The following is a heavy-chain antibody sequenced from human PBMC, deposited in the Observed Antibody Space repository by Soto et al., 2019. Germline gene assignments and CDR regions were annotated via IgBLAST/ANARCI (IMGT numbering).Heavy chain of an antibody. CDR2: INPNSGGT. D-gene: IGHD6-19*01. J-gene: IGHJ4*02. CDR3: ARDSYSSGWYSDY. CDR1: GYTFTDSN. V-gene: IGHV1-2*02. Sequence: ASVKVSCKASGYTFTDSNMHWVLQSPVQGLDWMGWINPNSGGTNYAQKCQGRVTMTRDTSISTAYMELSRLRSDDTAVYDCARDSYSSGWYSDYWGQGTLVTVSS.